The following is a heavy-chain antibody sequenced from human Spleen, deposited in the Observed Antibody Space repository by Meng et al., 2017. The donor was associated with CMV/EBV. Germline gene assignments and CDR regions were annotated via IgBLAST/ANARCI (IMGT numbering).Heavy chain of an antibody. Sequence: SLKISCAASGFTFDDYAMHWVRQAPGKGLEWVSGISRNSGSIGYADSVKGRFTISRDNAKNSLYLQMNSLRAEDTALYYCAKDNCSSTSCYKGGNWFDPWGQGTLVTVSS. D-gene: IGHD2-2*02. CDR1: GFTFDDYA. CDR2: ISRNSGSI. V-gene: IGHV3-9*01. CDR3: AKDNCSSTSCYKGGNWFDP. J-gene: IGHJ5*02.